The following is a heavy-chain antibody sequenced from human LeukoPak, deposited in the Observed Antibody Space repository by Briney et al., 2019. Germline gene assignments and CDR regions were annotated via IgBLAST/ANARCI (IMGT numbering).Heavy chain of an antibody. CDR2: ISYDGTNK. D-gene: IGHD3/OR15-3a*01. Sequence: GRSLRLSCAASGFTFSAYAVQWVRQAPGKGLEWVSVISYDGTNKYHAVSVKGRFTISRENYKNTLYLQMNSQRAEDTGVYYFAIGRVSAIFGLGPDRWGQGTLVTVSS. CDR1: GFTFSAYA. CDR3: AIGRVSAIFGLGPDR. J-gene: IGHJ5*02. V-gene: IGHV3-30-3*01.